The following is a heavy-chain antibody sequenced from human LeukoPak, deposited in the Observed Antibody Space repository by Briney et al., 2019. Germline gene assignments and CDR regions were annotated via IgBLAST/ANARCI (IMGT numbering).Heavy chain of an antibody. CDR2: IRYGGSDI. V-gene: IGHV3-30*02. Sequence: PGGXLRLSCAASGFTFSTCGMHWVRQAPGKGLEGVAFIRYGGSDIYYGDSVKGRFTISRDNSKNTLYLQMNSLRGEDTAVYYCAKEPYSSVYYFYYMDVWGKGTTVTVSS. J-gene: IGHJ6*03. CDR1: GFTFSTCG. D-gene: IGHD6-25*01. CDR3: AKEPYSSVYYFYYMDV.